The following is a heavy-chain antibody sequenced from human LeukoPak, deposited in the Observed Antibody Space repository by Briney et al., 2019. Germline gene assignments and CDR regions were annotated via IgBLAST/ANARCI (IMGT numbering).Heavy chain of an antibody. CDR3: ARGEHYYGSGRPIYYYYGMDV. J-gene: IGHJ6*04. CDR2: INHSGST. Sequence: SETLSLTCAVYGGSFSGYCWSWIRQPPGKGLEWIGEINHSGSTNYNPSLKSRVTISVDTSKNQFSLKLSSVTAADTAVYYCARGEHYYGSGRPIYYYYGMDVWGKGTTVTVSS. V-gene: IGHV4-34*01. CDR1: GGSFSGYC. D-gene: IGHD3-10*01.